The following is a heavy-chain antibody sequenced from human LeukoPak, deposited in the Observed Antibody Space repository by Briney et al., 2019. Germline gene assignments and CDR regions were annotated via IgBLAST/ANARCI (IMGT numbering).Heavy chain of an antibody. V-gene: IGHV4-4*07. CDR1: GGSISSYY. J-gene: IGHJ4*02. D-gene: IGHD2-2*01. CDR3: ARGSSVVPAASFFDY. Sequence: SETLSLTCTVSGGSISSYYWNWIRQPAGKGLEWIGRIYSSGDSTYNPSLKSRVTMSADTSKNQFSLKLNSVTAADTAVYYCARGSSVVPAASFFDYWGQGTLVTVSS. CDR2: IYSSGDS.